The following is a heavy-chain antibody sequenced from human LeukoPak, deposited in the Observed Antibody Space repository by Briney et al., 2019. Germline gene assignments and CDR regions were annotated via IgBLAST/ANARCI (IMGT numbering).Heavy chain of an antibody. Sequence: PGGSLRLSCAASGFTFSDYYMNWIRQSPGKGLEWVSYISSSGSTIYYADSVKGRFTLSRDNAKNSLYLQMNSLRAEDTAVYYCAKYPHYYGSGSYYFDYWGQGTLVTVSS. J-gene: IGHJ4*02. CDR2: ISSSGSTI. CDR1: GFTFSDYY. CDR3: AKYPHYYGSGSYYFDY. D-gene: IGHD3-10*01. V-gene: IGHV3-11*04.